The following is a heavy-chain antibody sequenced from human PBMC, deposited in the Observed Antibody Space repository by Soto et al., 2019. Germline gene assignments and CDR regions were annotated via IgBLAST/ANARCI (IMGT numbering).Heavy chain of an antibody. Sequence: LSLTCTVSGGSISSYYWSWIRQPAGKGLEWIGRIYTSGSTNYNPSLKSRVTMSVDTSKNQFSLKLSSVTAADTAVYYCARLASRNYYDSSGYWPLFDYWGQGTLVTVSS. CDR1: GGSISSYY. J-gene: IGHJ4*02. D-gene: IGHD3-22*01. CDR3: ARLASRNYYDSSGYWPLFDY. V-gene: IGHV4-4*07. CDR2: IYTSGST.